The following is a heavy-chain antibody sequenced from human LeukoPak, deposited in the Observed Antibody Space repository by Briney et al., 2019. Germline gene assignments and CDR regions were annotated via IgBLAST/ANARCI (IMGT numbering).Heavy chain of an antibody. Sequence: GGSLRLSCAASGFTFSSYWMHWVRQAPGKGLVWVSRINTDGRSTSYADSVKGRFTISRDNAKNSLYLQMNSLRAEDTAVYYCARELREGSSGWFYYYYGMDVWGQGTTVTVSS. CDR1: GFTFSSYW. CDR3: ARELREGSSGWFYYYYGMDV. CDR2: INTDGRST. D-gene: IGHD6-19*01. V-gene: IGHV3-74*01. J-gene: IGHJ6*02.